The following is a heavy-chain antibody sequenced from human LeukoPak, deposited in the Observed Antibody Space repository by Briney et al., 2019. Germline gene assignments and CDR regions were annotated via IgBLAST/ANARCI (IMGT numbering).Heavy chain of an antibody. V-gene: IGHV4-59*08. CDR2: IYNSGNN. CDR3: ATPGY. Sequence: SETLSLTCTVCGGSISSDYWQWIREPPGKGLEWVGYIYNSGNNHYTSPLKSRVTISIDPSKNQFSLKSASVTAADTAVYYCATPGYWGQGTLVAVSS. J-gene: IGHJ4*02. D-gene: IGHD3-10*01. CDR1: GGSISSDY.